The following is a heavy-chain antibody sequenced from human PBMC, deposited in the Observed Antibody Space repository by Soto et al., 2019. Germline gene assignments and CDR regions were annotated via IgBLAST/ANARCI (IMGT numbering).Heavy chain of an antibody. CDR1: GFTFTSSA. CDR2: IVVGSGNT. J-gene: IGHJ5*02. CDR3: AAARSQSLEFGWFDP. V-gene: IGHV1-58*02. D-gene: IGHD3-10*01. Sequence: QMQLVQSGPEVKKPGTSVKVSCKASGFTFTSSAMQWVRQARGQRLEGIGWIVVGSGNTNYAQKFQERVTITRDMSTSTAYMEPSSLRSADTAVYYCAAARSQSLEFGWFDPWGQGTLVTVSS.